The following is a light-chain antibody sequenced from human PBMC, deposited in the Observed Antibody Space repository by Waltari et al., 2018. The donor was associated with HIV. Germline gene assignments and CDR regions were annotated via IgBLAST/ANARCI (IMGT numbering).Light chain of an antibody. Sequence: DIQMTQSPSSLSASVGDRVIITCRAGPDIGNDLHWFQQKPGKAPKRLIYAASILHSEVPSRFSGSGSGTEFTLPVNGLQPEDVATYYCLQHNTYPWTFGQGTKVEVK. CDR2: AAS. CDR1: PDIGND. CDR3: LQHNTYPWT. J-gene: IGKJ1*01. V-gene: IGKV1-17*01.